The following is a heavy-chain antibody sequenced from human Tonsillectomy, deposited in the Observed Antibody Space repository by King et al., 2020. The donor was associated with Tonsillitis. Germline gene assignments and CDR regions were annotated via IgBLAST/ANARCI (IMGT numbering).Heavy chain of an antibody. J-gene: IGHJ2*01. CDR3: ARTWAAMVPPHFDR. D-gene: IGHD5-18*01. V-gene: IGHV4-61*02. CDR1: GGSISSGSYY. CDR2: IYISGST. Sequence: QLQESGPGLVKPSQTLSLTCNVSGGSISSGSYYWSWIRQPAGKGLEWIGHIYISGSTNYNPSLKSRVSMSVGTSKNQISLQLRSVTAADTAVYYCARTWAAMVPPHFDRWGRGTLVTVSS.